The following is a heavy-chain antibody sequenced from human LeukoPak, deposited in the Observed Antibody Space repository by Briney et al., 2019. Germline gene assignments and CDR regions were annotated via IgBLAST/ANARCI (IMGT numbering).Heavy chain of an antibody. CDR1: GYTFTGYY. CDR3: ARDGLRDYYYMDV. Sequence: ASVKVSCKASGYTFTGYYMDWVRQAPGQGLEWMGWINPNSGGTNYAQKFQGRVTMTRDTSISTAYMELSRLRSDDTAVYYCARDGLRDYYYMDVWGKGTTVTISS. CDR2: INPNSGGT. J-gene: IGHJ6*03. V-gene: IGHV1-2*02.